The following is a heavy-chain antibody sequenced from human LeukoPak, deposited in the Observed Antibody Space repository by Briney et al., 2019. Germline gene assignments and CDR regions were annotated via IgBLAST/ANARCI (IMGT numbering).Heavy chain of an antibody. Sequence: PGGSLRLSCAASGFTFSSYAMSWVRQAPGKGLEWVSAISGSGGSTYYADSVKGRFTISRDNSKNTLYLQMNSLRAEDTAVYYCAKPQEPDYYYYYMDVWGKGTTVTVSS. D-gene: IGHD1-14*01. CDR2: ISGSGGST. CDR1: GFTFSSYA. CDR3: AKPQEPDYYYYYMDV. V-gene: IGHV3-23*01. J-gene: IGHJ6*03.